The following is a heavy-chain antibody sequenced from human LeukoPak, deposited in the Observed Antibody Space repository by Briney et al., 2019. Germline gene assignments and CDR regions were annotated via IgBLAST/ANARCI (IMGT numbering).Heavy chain of an antibody. CDR1: GFSFSNSG. Sequence: GGSLRLSCAASGFSFSNSGMHWVRQAPGKGLEWVAFIGQDGTTKYYVDSVKGRFTIPGDNPKKMAYLQMNNLRAEDTAIYFCAKVAPGLIAVIDLWGQGTLVTVSS. CDR2: IGQDGTTK. CDR3: AKVAPGLIAVIDL. D-gene: IGHD6-19*01. J-gene: IGHJ5*02. V-gene: IGHV3-30*02.